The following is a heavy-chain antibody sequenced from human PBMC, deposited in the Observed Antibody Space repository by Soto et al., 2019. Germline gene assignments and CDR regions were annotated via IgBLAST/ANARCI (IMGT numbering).Heavy chain of an antibody. CDR3: APSAYYYGYGSYSLRRDFES. D-gene: IGHD3-10*01. CDR2: IEGKSYGGTT. Sequence: SXRLSGTASVFTCVDSTSNLLRHAPGKGRGFVGFIEGKSYGGTTEYAASVIGRFPIPRDDYNSLAYLQMNSLKTEDTAVYYCAPSAYYYGYGSYSLRRDFESWGQGPLVTVYS. V-gene: IGHV3-49*03. CDR1: VFTCVDST. J-gene: IGHJ4*02.